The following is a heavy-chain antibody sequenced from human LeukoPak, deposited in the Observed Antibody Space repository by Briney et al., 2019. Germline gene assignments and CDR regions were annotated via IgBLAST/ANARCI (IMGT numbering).Heavy chain of an antibody. Sequence: SETLSLTCTVSGGSISSYYWSWIRQPPGKGLEWIGYIYYSGSTYYNPSLKSRVTISVDTSKNQFSLKLSSVTAADTAVYYCARFTYYDSSGYTYYFDYWGQGTLVTVSS. V-gene: IGHV4-59*08. J-gene: IGHJ4*02. CDR1: GGSISSYY. CDR2: IYYSGST. CDR3: ARFTYYDSSGYTYYFDY. D-gene: IGHD3-22*01.